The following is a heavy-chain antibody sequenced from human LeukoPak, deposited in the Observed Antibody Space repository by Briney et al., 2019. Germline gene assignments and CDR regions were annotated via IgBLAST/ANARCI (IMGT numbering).Heavy chain of an antibody. V-gene: IGHV3-48*03. CDR3: AREFVVVPAANPSWYYYGMDV. CDR1: GFPFSSYS. CDR2: ISSSGSTI. Sequence: GGSLRLSCAASGFPFSSYSMTWVRQAPGKGLEWVSYISSSGSTIYYADSVKGRFTISRDNAKNSLYLQMNSLRAEDTAVYYCAREFVVVPAANPSWYYYGMDVWGQGTTVTVSS. D-gene: IGHD2-2*01. J-gene: IGHJ6*02.